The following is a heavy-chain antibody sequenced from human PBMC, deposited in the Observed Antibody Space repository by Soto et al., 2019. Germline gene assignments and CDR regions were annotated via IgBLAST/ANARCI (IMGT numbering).Heavy chain of an antibody. CDR2: IYHSGST. Sequence: PSETLSLTCAVSSGSISSSNWWSWVRQPPGRGLEWIGEIYHSGSTNYNPSLKSRVTISVDKSKNQFSLKLSSVTAADTAVYYCATRDDFWSGLYYYYMDVWGKGTTVTVSS. D-gene: IGHD3-3*01. V-gene: IGHV4-4*02. CDR1: SGSISSSNW. J-gene: IGHJ6*03. CDR3: ATRDDFWSGLYYYYMDV.